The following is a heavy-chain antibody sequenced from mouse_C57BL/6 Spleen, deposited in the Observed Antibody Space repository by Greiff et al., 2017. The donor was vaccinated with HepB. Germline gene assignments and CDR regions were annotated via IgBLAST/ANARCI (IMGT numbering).Heavy chain of an antibody. J-gene: IGHJ4*01. CDR2: IYPRSGNT. V-gene: IGHV1-81*01. Sequence: LQESGAELARPGASVKLSCKASGYTFTSYGISWVKQRTGQGLEWIGEIYPRSGNTYYNEKFKGKATLTADKSSSTAYMELRSLTSEDSAVYFCANIRGDAMDYWGQGTSVTVSS. D-gene: IGHD1-1*01. CDR1: GYTFTSYG. CDR3: ANIRGDAMDY.